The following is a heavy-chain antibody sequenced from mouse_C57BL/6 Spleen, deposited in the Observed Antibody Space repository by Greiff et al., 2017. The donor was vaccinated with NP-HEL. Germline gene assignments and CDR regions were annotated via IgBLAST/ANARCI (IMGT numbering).Heavy chain of an antibody. Sequence: QVQLQQPGPELVKPGASVKLSCKASGYTFTSYWMHWVKQRPGQGLEWIGTINPSNGGTNYPEKFKSQATLTVDKSSSTGYMQLSSLTSEDSAVYDCARVYYYCDEGGFDYWGQGTTLTVSS. CDR3: ARVYYYCDEGGFDY. J-gene: IGHJ2*01. V-gene: IGHV1-53*01. D-gene: IGHD2-4*01. CDR1: GYTFTSYW. CDR2: INPSNGGT.